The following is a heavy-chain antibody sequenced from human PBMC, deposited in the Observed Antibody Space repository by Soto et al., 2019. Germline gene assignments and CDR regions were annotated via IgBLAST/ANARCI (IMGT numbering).Heavy chain of an antibody. V-gene: IGHV3-30-3*01. D-gene: IGHD6-19*01. CDR2: ISFDGGYK. Sequence: QVQLVESGGGVAQPGRSLRLSCAASGFTFSSHSMHWVRQAPGKGLEWVAVISFDGGYKYYADSVKGRFTISRDNSKNTLYLQMNSLRAEVTAVYYCARGASITVAGTSFEYWGQGTLVTVSS. J-gene: IGHJ4*02. CDR3: ARGASITVAGTSFEY. CDR1: GFTFSSHS.